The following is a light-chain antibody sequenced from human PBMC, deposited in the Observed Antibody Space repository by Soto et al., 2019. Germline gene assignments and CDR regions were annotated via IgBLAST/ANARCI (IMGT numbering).Light chain of an antibody. V-gene: IGKV1-9*01. CDR1: QGISSY. CDR3: QQYYDWPIT. J-gene: IGKJ5*01. CDR2: AAS. Sequence: DIQLTQSPSFLSASVGDRVTITRRASQGISSYLAWYQQKPGKAPKLLIYAASTLQSGVPSRFSGSGSGTEFTLTISSLQPEDFATYYCQQYYDWPITFGQGTRLEIK.